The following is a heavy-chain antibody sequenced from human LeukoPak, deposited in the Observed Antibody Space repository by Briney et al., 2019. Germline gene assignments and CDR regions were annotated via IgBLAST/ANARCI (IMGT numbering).Heavy chain of an antibody. CDR1: GFTFSTYG. V-gene: IGHV3-33*01. Sequence: SGGSLRLSCAASGFTFSTYGIHRVRQAPGKGLEWVAVIRYDGSNKFYADSVKGRFTISRDNSKNTLYLQMNSLRAEDTAVYYCARASGPFDYWGQGTLVTVSS. J-gene: IGHJ4*02. CDR3: ARASGPFDY. CDR2: IRYDGSNK.